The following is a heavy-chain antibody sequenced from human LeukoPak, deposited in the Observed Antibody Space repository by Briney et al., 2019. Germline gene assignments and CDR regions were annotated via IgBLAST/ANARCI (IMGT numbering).Heavy chain of an antibody. CDR3: PRNVYYDSGTYHSGFDY. J-gene: IGHJ4*02. D-gene: IGHD3-10*01. CDR1: GFTFNSYG. CDR2: IRYDGTNT. Sequence: GGSLRLSCAASGFTFNSYGMHWVRQAPGKGLEWVAFIRYDGTNTYYADSVKGRFTISRDNSKNTLYLQMNSLRAEDTAMYYCPRNVYYDSGTYHSGFDYWGLGTLVTVSS. V-gene: IGHV3-30*02.